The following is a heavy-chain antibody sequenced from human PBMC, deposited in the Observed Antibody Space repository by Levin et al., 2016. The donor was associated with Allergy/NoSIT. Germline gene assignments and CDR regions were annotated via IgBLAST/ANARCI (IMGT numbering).Heavy chain of an antibody. CDR3: ARSVVATLLGFDY. CDR1: GFTVSSNY. CDR2: IYSGGST. D-gene: IGHD5-12*01. Sequence: GGSLRLSCAASGFTVSSNYMSWVRQAPGKGLEWVSVIYSGGSTYYADSVKGRFTISRDNSKNTLYLQMNSLRAEDTAVYYCARSVVATLLGFDYWGQGTLVTVSS. V-gene: IGHV3-53*01. J-gene: IGHJ4*02.